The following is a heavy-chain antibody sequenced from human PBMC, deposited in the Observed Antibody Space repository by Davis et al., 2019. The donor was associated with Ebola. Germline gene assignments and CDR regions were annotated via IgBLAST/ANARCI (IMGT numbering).Heavy chain of an antibody. J-gene: IGHJ4*02. D-gene: IGHD3-22*01. CDR3: VRFGYGAY. CDR1: GYSISSDYY. CDR2: IYDSGRT. Sequence: PSETLSLTCAVSGYSISSDYYWGWIRQPPGKGLEWIGIIYDSGRTNYNPSLKSRVTISADTSKNQFSLKLRSVTAADTAVYYCVRFGYGAYWGQGTLVTVSS. V-gene: IGHV4-38-2*01.